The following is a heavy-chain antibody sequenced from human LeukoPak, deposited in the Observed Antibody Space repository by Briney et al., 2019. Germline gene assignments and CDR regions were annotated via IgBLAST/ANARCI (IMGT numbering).Heavy chain of an antibody. Sequence: SETLSLTCTVSGGSISSYYRSWIRQPPGKGLEWIGYIYYSGSTNYNPSLKSRVTISVDTSKNQFSLKLSSVTAADTAVYYCARQGWYYYDSRGFDPWGQGTLVTVSS. CDR2: IYYSGST. CDR1: GGSISSYY. V-gene: IGHV4-59*08. D-gene: IGHD3-22*01. CDR3: ARQGWYYYDSRGFDP. J-gene: IGHJ5*02.